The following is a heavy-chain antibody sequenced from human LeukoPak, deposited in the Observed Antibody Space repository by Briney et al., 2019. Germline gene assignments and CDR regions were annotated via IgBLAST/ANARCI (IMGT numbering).Heavy chain of an antibody. CDR2: IYYSGST. CDR1: GGSISSYY. D-gene: IGHD3-3*01. CDR3: AGQMIFGVVNGIDY. V-gene: IGHV4-59*01. J-gene: IGHJ4*02. Sequence: SETLSLTCTVSGGSISSYYWSWIRQPPGKGLEWIGYIYYSGSTNYNPSLKSRVTISVDTSKNQFSLKLSSVTAADTAVYYCAGQMIFGVVNGIDYWGQGTLVTVSS.